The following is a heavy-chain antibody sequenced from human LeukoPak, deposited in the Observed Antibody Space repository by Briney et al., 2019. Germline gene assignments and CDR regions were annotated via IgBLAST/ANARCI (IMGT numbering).Heavy chain of an antibody. CDR2: IYENGGTT. CDR3: AKDFRIGYSAHFDY. CDR1: GRRSIKK. D-gene: IGHD2-21*01. Sequence: GGSLRLSCVDLGGRRSIKKKRWVRQAAEKGLEFVSGIYENGGTTYYADSVKGRFSISRDNSKNTLYLQMDSLRGEDTAVYYCAKDFRIGYSAHFDYWGQGALVTVSS. V-gene: IGHV3-23*01. J-gene: IGHJ4*02.